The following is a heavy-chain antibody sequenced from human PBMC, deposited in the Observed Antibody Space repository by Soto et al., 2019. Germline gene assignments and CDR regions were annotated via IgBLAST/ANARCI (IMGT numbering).Heavy chain of an antibody. CDR1: GLAVTSNY. V-gene: IGHV3-53*02. D-gene: IGHD5-18*01. CDR2: VYSSGTT. J-gene: IGHJ6*02. CDR3: ARVDTYDYYYSMDV. Sequence: EVQLVETGGGLIQPGGSLSLSCAASGLAVTSNYMSWVRQAPGKGLEWVSIVYSSGTTYYADSVKGRFTFSRDKSKNTIYLQMRNLRAEDTAVYYCARVDTYDYYYSMDVRGQGTTVTVSS.